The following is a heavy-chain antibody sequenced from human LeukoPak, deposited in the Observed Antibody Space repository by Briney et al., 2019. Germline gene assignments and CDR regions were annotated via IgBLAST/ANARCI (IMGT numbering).Heavy chain of an antibody. D-gene: IGHD1-26*01. CDR1: GYSISSGYY. Sequence: SETLSLTCTVSGYSISSGYYWDWIRQPPGKGLEWIGTFYHGGSTYYNPSLKSRVTISVDTSKNQFSLKLSSVTAADTAVYYCASRAIVGATNNWVDPWGQGTLVTVSS. J-gene: IGHJ5*02. V-gene: IGHV4-38-2*02. CDR2: FYHGGST. CDR3: ASRAIVGATNNWVDP.